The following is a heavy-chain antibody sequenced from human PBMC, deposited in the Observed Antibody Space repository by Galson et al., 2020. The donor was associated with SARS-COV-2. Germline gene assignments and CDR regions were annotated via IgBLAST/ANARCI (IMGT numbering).Heavy chain of an antibody. CDR3: ARDGRAYWNYWLVMYD. D-gene: IGHD1-7*01. J-gene: IGHJ6*02. Sequence: TGGSLRLSCAASGFTVSDNYMCWVRQAPGKGLEWVSGIYRGGTTYYADSVQGRFTISRDNTKNTLHLQMNSLRADDTAGYYCARDGRAYWNYWLVMYDWVQGTTVIVS. CDR1: GFTVSDNY. CDR2: IYRGGTT. V-gene: IGHV3-66*01.